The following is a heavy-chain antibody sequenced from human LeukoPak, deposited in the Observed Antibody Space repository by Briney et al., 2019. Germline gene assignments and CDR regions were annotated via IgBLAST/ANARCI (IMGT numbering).Heavy chain of an antibody. J-gene: IGHJ5*02. CDR2: IGTAGDT. CDR1: GFTFSSYD. D-gene: IGHD6-19*01. CDR3: AREDFSSGWPGLFDP. V-gene: IGHV3-13*01. Sequence: GGSLRLSCAASGFTFSSYDMHWVRHAPGKGLEWVSAIGTAGDTYYPGSVKGRFTISRENAKNSLYLQMNSLRAGDTAVYYCAREDFSSGWPGLFDPWGQGTLVTVSS.